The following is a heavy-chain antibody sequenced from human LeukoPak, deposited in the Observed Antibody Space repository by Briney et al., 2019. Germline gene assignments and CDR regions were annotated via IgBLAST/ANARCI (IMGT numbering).Heavy chain of an antibody. CDR1: GFTFSSYS. D-gene: IGHD6-13*01. CDR3: ARGYRSTWVQNI. V-gene: IGHV3-21*01. J-gene: IGHJ4*02. CDR2: ISSSSTYI. Sequence: KTGRSLRLSCAVSGFTFSSYSMNWVRQAPGRGLEWVSSISSSSTYIYYADSVKGRFTISRDNAKNSLYLQMNSLRAEDTAVYYCARGYRSTWVQNIWGQGTLVTVS.